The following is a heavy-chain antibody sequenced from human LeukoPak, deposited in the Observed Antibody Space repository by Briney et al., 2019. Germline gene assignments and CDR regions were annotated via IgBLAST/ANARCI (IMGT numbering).Heavy chain of an antibody. CDR1: GGSISSSNR. CDR2: IYHSGST. V-gene: IGHV4-4*02. CDR3: ARGEAVWYDSSGYIFDY. D-gene: IGHD3-22*01. Sequence: PSETLSLTCAVSGGSISSSNRWSWVRQPPGKGLEWIGEIYHSGSTNYNPSLKSRVTISVDKSKNQFSLKLSSVTAADTAVYYCARGEAVWYDSSGYIFDYWGQGTLVTVSS. J-gene: IGHJ4*02.